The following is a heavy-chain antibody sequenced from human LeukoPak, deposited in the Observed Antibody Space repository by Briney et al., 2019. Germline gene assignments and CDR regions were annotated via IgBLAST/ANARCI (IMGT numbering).Heavy chain of an antibody. CDR3: AGDDFGPDSSGPNYFDY. CDR2: IKQDGSEK. Sequence: GGSLRLSCAASGFTFSSYWMSWVRQAPGKGLEWVANIKQDGSEKYYVDSVKGQFTISRDNAKNSLYLQMNSLRAEDTAVYYCAGDDFGPDSSGPNYFDYWGQGTLVTVSS. CDR1: GFTFSSYW. V-gene: IGHV3-7*01. D-gene: IGHD3-22*01. J-gene: IGHJ4*02.